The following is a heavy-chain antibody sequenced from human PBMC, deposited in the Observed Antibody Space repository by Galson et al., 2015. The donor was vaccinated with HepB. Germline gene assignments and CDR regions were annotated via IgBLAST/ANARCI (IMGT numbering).Heavy chain of an antibody. CDR3: AGGGFLTGYYHFDY. CDR1: GFTFSSYA. V-gene: IGHV3-30-3*01. J-gene: IGHJ4*02. D-gene: IGHD3-9*01. Sequence: SLRLSCAASGFTFSSYAMHWVRQAPGKGLEWVAVISYDGSNKYYADSVKGRFTISRDNSKNTLYLQMNSLRAEDTAVYYCAGGGFLTGYYHFDYWGQGTLVTVSS. CDR2: ISYDGSNK.